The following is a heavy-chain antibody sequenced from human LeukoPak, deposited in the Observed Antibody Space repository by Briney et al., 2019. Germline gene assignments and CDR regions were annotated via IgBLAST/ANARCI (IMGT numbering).Heavy chain of an antibody. D-gene: IGHD5-18*01. CDR1: GGTFSSYA. Sequence: ASVTVSCTASGGTFSSYAISWVRQAPGQGLEWMGGIIPIFGTANYAQKFQGRVTITADESTSTAYMELSSLRSEDTAVYYCAREGRGYSFSEYYYYGMDVWGQGTTVTVSS. J-gene: IGHJ6*02. CDR3: AREGRGYSFSEYYYYGMDV. V-gene: IGHV1-69*13. CDR2: IIPIFGTA.